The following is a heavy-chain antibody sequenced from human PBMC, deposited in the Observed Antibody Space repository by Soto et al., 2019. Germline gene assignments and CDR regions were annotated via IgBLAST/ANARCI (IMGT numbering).Heavy chain of an antibody. D-gene: IGHD6-13*01. CDR1: GFTFSSYA. CDR2: ISGSGGST. CDR3: ARHSSSWYRFSGLDV. Sequence: EVQLLESGGGLVQPGGSLRLSCAASGFTFSSYAMSWVRQAPGKGLEWVSAISGSGGSTYYADSVKGRFTISRDNSKNTLYLQMNSLRAEDTAVYYCARHSSSWYRFSGLDVWGQGTTVTVSS. V-gene: IGHV3-23*01. J-gene: IGHJ6*02.